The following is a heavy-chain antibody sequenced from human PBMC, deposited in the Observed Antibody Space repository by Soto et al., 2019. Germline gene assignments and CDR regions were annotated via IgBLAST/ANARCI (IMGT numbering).Heavy chain of an antibody. V-gene: IGHV3-23*01. CDR2: ISGGGSGA. J-gene: IGHJ4*02. CDR1: GFTFSDHA. D-gene: IGHD2-15*01. CDR3: AIDLWWYTH. Sequence: EVQLLESGGGLVQPGGSLRLSCTASGFTFSDHAMTWVRQAPGKGLEWVSGISGGGSGAYYADSVKGRFTVSRANSKNTLFLQMERLRAEDTAVYYCAIDLWWYTHWGQGTLVTVSS.